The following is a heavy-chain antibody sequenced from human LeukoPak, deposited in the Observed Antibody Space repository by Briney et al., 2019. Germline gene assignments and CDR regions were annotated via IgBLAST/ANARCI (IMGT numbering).Heavy chain of an antibody. CDR1: GFTLSRHG. CDR2: VSDNGGLK. Sequence: GGSLRLSCAASGFTLSRHGVHWVRQAPGRGLEWLAVVSDNGGLKYYSDSVKGRFTISRDNSKSTLNLQMNSLRGDDTAVYYCARVLGQPNRFDYWGQGTLVTVSS. V-gene: IGHV3-30*03. CDR3: ARVLGQPNRFDY. D-gene: IGHD1-14*01. J-gene: IGHJ4*02.